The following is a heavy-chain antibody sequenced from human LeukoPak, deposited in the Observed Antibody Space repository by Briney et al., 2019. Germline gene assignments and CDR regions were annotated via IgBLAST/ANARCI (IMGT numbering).Heavy chain of an antibody. CDR1: GGSISSSSYY. CDR3: ARPAVKYSNYYFDY. D-gene: IGHD4-11*01. CDR2: IYYSGTT. V-gene: IGHV4-39*01. Sequence: SETLSLTCTVSGGSISSSSYYWGWIRQPPGKGLEWIGSIYYSGTTYYNPSLKSRVTISVDTSKNQFSLNLSSVTAADTAVYYCARPAVKYSNYYFDYWGQETLATVSS. J-gene: IGHJ4*02.